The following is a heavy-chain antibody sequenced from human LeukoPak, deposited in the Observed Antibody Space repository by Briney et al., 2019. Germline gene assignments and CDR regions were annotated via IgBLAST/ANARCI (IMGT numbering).Heavy chain of an antibody. D-gene: IGHD2-15*01. CDR2: IRYDGSNK. V-gene: IGHV3-30*02. J-gene: IGHJ6*03. CDR1: GFTFSSYV. Sequence: PGGSLRLSSAASGFTFSSYVMHWVRQAPGKGLEWVAFIRYDGSNKYYADSVKGRFTISRDNSKNTLYLQMNSLRAEDTAVYYCAKDLYCSGGSCYSSYMDVWGKGTTVTVSS. CDR3: AKDLYCSGGSCYSSYMDV.